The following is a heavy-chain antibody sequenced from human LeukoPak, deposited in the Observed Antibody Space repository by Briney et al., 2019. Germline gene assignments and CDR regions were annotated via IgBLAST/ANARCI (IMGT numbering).Heavy chain of an antibody. V-gene: IGHV3-21*01. Sequence: GGSLRLSCEASGFSFGIYDMNWVPHAPGKGLEWVSSITTSSSYINYADSVRGRFTVSRDNPKKSLYLQMNSLRAEDTAVYYCASHIVVVTAIRYYAMDVRGQGTTVTVSS. CDR2: ITTSSSYI. J-gene: IGHJ6*02. CDR3: ASHIVVVTAIRYYAMDV. CDR1: GFSFGIYD. D-gene: IGHD2-2*01.